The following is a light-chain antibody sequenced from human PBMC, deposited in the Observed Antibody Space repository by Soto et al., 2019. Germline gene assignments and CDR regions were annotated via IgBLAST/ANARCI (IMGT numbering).Light chain of an antibody. J-gene: IGLJ2*01. V-gene: IGLV2-8*01. CDR1: SSDVGSYNY. CDR2: AVN. Sequence: QSALTQPPSASGSPGQSVTISCTGTSSDVGSYNYVCWYQQHPGKAPKLMIYAVNKRPSGVPDRFSGSKYGDTASLTVSGLQAEDEADYYCSSYAGSNTIFGGGTKVTVL. CDR3: SSYAGSNTI.